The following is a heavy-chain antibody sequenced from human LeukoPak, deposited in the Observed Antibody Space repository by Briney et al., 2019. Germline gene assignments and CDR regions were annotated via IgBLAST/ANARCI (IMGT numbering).Heavy chain of an antibody. J-gene: IGHJ6*03. CDR3: ASRSVNSLYYYYMDV. D-gene: IGHD1-1*01. CDR2: IKQDGSEK. Sequence: GGSLRLSCAASGFTFSSYWMSWVRQAPGKGLEWVANIKQDGSEKYYVDSVKGRFTISRDNAKNSLYLQMNSLRAEDTAVYYCASRSVNSLYYYYMDVWGKGTTVTVSS. CDR1: GFTFSSYW. V-gene: IGHV3-7*01.